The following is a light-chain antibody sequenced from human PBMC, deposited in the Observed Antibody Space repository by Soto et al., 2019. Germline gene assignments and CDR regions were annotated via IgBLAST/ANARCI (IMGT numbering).Light chain of an antibody. V-gene: IGKV1-5*03. CDR1: QSISAW. CDR3: QQYHRSPLT. Sequence: DIQMTQSPSTLSASVGERVTITCRASQSISAWLAWYQQKPGKAPKLLIYKASNVESGVPSRFSGSGSGTEFTLTISSLQPDDFATYYCQQYHRSPLTFGQGTRLEIK. CDR2: KAS. J-gene: IGKJ5*01.